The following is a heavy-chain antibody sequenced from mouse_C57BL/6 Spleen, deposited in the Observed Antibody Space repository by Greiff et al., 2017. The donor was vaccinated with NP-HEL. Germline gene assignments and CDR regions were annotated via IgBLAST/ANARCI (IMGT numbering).Heavy chain of an antibody. CDR1: GFTFSSYA. CDR3: TIGGYGYDGFDY. D-gene: IGHD2-2*01. CDR2: ISSGGDYI. J-gene: IGHJ2*01. Sequence: DVMLVESGEGLVKPGGSLKLSCAASGFTFSSYAMSWVRQTPEKRLEWVAYISSGGDYIYYADTVKGRFTISRDNARNTLYLQMSSLKSEDTAMYYCTIGGYGYDGFDYWGQGTTLTVSS. V-gene: IGHV5-9-1*02.